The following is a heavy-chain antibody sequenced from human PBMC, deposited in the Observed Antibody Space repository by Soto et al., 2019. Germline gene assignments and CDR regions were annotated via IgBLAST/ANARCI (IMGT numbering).Heavy chain of an antibody. CDR2: IYWDNDK. D-gene: IGHD2-21*02. V-gene: IGHV2-5*02. Sequence: QITLKESGPTLVKPTQTLTLTCTFSGFSLNTGGLGVGWIRQPPGKALEWLALIYWDNDKRYSPSLKSRLTITKDTSKHHVVLTMTNMDPVDAATYYCVHSRCGGDCLQSYSSHYYYGMDVWGRGTTVTVSS. CDR3: VHSRCGGDCLQSYSSHYYYGMDV. CDR1: GFSLNTGGLG. J-gene: IGHJ6*02.